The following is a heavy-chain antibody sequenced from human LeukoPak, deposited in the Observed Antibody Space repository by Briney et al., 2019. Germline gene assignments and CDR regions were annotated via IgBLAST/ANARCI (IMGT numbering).Heavy chain of an antibody. CDR2: ITTSSSYI. Sequence: GGSLRLSCAASGFIFSTYDMSWVRQAPGKGLEWVSSITTSSSYIYYADSVRGRFAISRDNAKNSLYLQMNSLRADDTALYYCARFPCSGGGCRISYFNIGVWGQGTTVTVSS. D-gene: IGHD2-15*01. V-gene: IGHV3-21*01. CDR1: GFIFSTYD. J-gene: IGHJ6*03. CDR3: ARFPCSGGGCRISYFNIGV.